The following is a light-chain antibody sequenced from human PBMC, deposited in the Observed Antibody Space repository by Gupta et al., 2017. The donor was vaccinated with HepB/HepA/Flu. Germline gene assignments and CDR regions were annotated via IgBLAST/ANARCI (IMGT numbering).Light chain of an antibody. CDR1: QSLVFSDGNTF. V-gene: IGKV2-30*01. CDR3: LQGKHLNT. Sequence: DVVLTQSPLSLPVTLGQPASISCRSSQSLVFSDGNTFLHWFQQRPGQSPRRLLYQVSKRDSGVPERFSGSGSGTDFTLRSSRGEAEDVAIYYCLQGKHLNTFGGGTKVEIK. CDR2: QVS. J-gene: IGKJ4*01.